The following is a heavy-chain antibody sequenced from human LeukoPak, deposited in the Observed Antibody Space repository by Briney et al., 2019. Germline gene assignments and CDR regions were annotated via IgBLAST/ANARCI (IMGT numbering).Heavy chain of an antibody. CDR2: ISGSGGST. Sequence: GGSLRLSCTTSGFTFSSYAMSWVRQAPGEGLEWVSVISGSGGSTNYADSVKGRFTISRDNAKNSLYLQMNSLRAEDTAVYYCARAGYYYDSSGYYYDQDVRVLLDYWGQGTLVTVSS. CDR3: ARAGYYYDSSGYYYDQDVRVLLDY. V-gene: IGHV3-23*01. CDR1: GFTFSSYA. D-gene: IGHD3-22*01. J-gene: IGHJ4*02.